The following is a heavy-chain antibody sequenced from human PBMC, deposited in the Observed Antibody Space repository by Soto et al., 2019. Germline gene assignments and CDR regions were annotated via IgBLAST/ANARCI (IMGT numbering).Heavy chain of an antibody. CDR1: GFIFSNNG. CDR2: TSHDGRDN. V-gene: IGHV3-33*01. Sequence: QVQLVESGGGMVQPGRSLRLSCAASGFIFSNNGFHWVRQAPGKGLEGVSLTSHDGRDNHYADSVKGRFTISRDNAKNTVFLQMNRLRVEDTAVYFCARWGGSMSSGYYIDYWGQGTLVTVSS. D-gene: IGHD3-10*01. J-gene: IGHJ4*02. CDR3: ARWGGSMSSGYYIDY.